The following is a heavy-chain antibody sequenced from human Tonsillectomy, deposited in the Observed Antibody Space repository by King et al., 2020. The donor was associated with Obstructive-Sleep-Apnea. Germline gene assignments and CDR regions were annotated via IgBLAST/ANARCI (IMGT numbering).Heavy chain of an antibody. CDR2: IYYSGST. Sequence: QLQESGPGLVKPSETLSLTCTVSGGSISSSSYYWGWIRQPPGKGLEWIGSIYYSGSTYYNPSLKSRVTISVDTSKNQFSLKLSSVTAADTAVYYCGREGRSSSSGLGWFDPWGQGTLVTVSS. CDR3: GREGRSSSSGLGWFDP. CDR1: GGSISSSSYY. V-gene: IGHV4-39*07. J-gene: IGHJ5*02. D-gene: IGHD6-6*01.